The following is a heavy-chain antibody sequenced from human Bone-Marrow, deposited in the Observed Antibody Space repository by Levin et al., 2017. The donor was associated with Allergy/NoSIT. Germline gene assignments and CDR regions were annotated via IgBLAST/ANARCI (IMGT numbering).Heavy chain of an antibody. CDR1: GFTFYNYV. CDR3: AKAKSHLDDYGSGGYDF. V-gene: IGHV3-23*01. CDR2: ISSSGGST. Sequence: GGSLRLSCAASGFTFYNYVMNWVRQSPGKGLEWVSGISSSGGSTYYADSVKGRFTISRDNSKNTLYLQINGLSAEDTAVYYCAKAKSHLDDYGSGGYDFWGQGTLVTVSS. D-gene: IGHD3-10*01. J-gene: IGHJ4*02.